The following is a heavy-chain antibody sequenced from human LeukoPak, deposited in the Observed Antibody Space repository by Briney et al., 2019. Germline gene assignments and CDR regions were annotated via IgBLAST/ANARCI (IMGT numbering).Heavy chain of an antibody. Sequence: GGSLRLSCAASGFTFSNAWMSWVRQAPGKGLEWVGRIKSKTDGGTTDYAAPVKGRFTISRDDSKNTLYLQMNSLKTEDTAVYYCTTALYSSSVYYYYGMDVWGQGTTVTASS. CDR3: TTALYSSSVYYYYGMDV. D-gene: IGHD6-13*01. CDR2: IKSKTDGGTT. CDR1: GFTFSNAW. V-gene: IGHV3-15*01. J-gene: IGHJ6*02.